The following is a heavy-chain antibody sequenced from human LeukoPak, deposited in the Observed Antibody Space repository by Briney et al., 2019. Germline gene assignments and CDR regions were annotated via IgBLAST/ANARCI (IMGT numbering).Heavy chain of an antibody. CDR1: GFTFDDYA. D-gene: IGHD1-26*01. V-gene: IGHV3-9*01. J-gene: IGHJ5*02. CDR3: ARVRGALNWFDP. CDR2: ISWNSGSI. Sequence: GGSLRLSCAASGFTFDDYAMHWVRQAPGKGLEWVSGISWNSGSIGYADSVKGRFTISRDNAKNSLYLQMNSLRAEDTAVYYCARVRGALNWFDPWGQGTLVTVSS.